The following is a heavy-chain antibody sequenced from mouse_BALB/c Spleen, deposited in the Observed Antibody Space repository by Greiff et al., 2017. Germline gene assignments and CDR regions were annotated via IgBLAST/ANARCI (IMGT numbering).Heavy chain of an antibody. CDR1: GFNIKDTY. V-gene: IGHV14-3*02. J-gene: IGHJ3*01. CDR2: IDPANGNT. D-gene: IGHD2-4*01. CDR3: ARPSTMITGAWFAY. Sequence: VQLKQSGAELVKPGASVKLSCTASGFNIKDTYMPWVKQRPEQGLEWIGRIDPANGNTKYDPKFQGKATITADTSSNTAYLQLSSLTSEDTAVYYCARPSTMITGAWFAYWGQGTLVTVSA.